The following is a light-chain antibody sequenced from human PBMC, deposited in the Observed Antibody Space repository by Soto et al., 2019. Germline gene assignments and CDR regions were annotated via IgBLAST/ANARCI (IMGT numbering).Light chain of an antibody. V-gene: IGKV3-15*01. CDR3: QQYNNWS. J-gene: IGKJ5*01. Sequence: EVELTQSPATLSVSRGERATLSCRASQSVSSYLAWYPQKPGQATRLLIYDASNRATGIPARFSGSGSGTEFTLTISSLQSEDFAVYYCQQYNNWSFGQGTRLEIK. CDR2: DAS. CDR1: QSVSSY.